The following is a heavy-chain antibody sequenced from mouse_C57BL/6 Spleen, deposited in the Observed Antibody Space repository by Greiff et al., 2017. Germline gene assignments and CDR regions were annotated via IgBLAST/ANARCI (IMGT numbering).Heavy chain of an antibody. D-gene: IGHD1-1*01. J-gene: IGHJ4*01. CDR1: VYTFTDYY. CDR3: ARSGHGSSGYAMDY. Sequence: QVQLKESGAELVRPGASVKLSCKASVYTFTDYYINWVKQRPGQGLEWIARIYPGSGTPYYNEKFKGKATLTAEKSSSTAYMQLSSLTSEDSAVYLCARSGHGSSGYAMDYWGQGTSVTVSS. CDR2: IYPGSGTP. V-gene: IGHV1-76*01.